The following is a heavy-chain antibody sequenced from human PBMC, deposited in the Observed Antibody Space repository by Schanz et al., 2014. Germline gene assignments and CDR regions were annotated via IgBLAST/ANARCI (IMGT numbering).Heavy chain of an antibody. J-gene: IGHJ4*02. CDR1: GYTLTNFD. D-gene: IGHD3-10*01. CDR3: ARGGVLVLPLGTVKTGNDY. CDR2: LNPDSGET. Sequence: QVQLVQSGAEVKKPGASVKVSCKASGYTLTNFDINWVRQAPGQGLEGMGWLNPDSGETLYAQRSPGRVPSTRDTSIRTAYMALRSLFSDDAAVYSCARGGVLVLPLGTVKTGNDYWGQGTLVTVSS. V-gene: IGHV1-2*02.